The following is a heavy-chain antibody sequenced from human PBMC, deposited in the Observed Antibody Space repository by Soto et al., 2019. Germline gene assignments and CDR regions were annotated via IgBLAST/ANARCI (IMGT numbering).Heavy chain of an antibody. CDR2: IIPIFGTA. Sequence: QVQLVQSGAEVKKPGSSVKVSCKASGGTFSSYAISWVRQAPGQGLEWMGGIIPIFGTANYAQKFQGRVTITADESTSTDYMELSSLRSEDTAVYYCERDQYYYDSSGYSGYYYYGMDVWGQGTTVTVSS. J-gene: IGHJ6*02. CDR1: GGTFSSYA. V-gene: IGHV1-69*01. D-gene: IGHD3-22*01. CDR3: ERDQYYYDSSGYSGYYYYGMDV.